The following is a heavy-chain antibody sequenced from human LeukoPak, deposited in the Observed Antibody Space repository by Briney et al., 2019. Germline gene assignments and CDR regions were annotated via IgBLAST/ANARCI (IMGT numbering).Heavy chain of an antibody. CDR3: AKDPRIAAALDV. CDR1: GGSFSGYY. V-gene: IGHV4-34*01. D-gene: IGHD6-13*01. J-gene: IGHJ6*04. Sequence: SETLSLTCAVYGGSFSGYYWSWIRQPPGKRLEWIGEINHSGSTNYNPSLKSRVTISVHTSKNQFSLKLSSVTAADTAVYYCAKDPRIAAALDVWGKGTTVTVSS. CDR2: INHSGST.